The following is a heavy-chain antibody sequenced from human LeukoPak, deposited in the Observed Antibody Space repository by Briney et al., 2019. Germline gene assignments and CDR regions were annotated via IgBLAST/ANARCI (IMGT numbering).Heavy chain of an antibody. CDR3: TKDFPHHYETSHGTDL. V-gene: IGHV3-48*03. CDR2: ISVRAATI. Sequence: GGSLRLSCAASGFHLGHYEVNWVRQAPGKGLEWIAHISVRAATIYYGDSVEGRFTISRDYDKNTLFLQMNTVRVEDTSIYYCTKDFPHHYETSHGTDLWGQGTTVTV. D-gene: IGHD3-22*01. J-gene: IGHJ6*02. CDR1: GFHLGHYE.